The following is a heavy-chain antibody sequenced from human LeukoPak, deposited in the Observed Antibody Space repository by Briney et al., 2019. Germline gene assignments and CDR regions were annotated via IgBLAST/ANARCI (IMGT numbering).Heavy chain of an antibody. CDR2: IYYSGST. J-gene: IGHJ6*03. CDR1: GGSISSSSYY. D-gene: IGHD3-3*01. CDR3: ANQYYDFWSGPYYYYYYMDV. Sequence: SETLSLTCTVSGGSISSSSYYWGWIRQPPGKGLEWIGSIYYSGSTYYNPSLKSRVTISVDTSKNQFSLELSSVTAADTAVYYCANQYYDFWSGPYYYYYYMDVWGKGTTVTVSS. V-gene: IGHV4-39*01.